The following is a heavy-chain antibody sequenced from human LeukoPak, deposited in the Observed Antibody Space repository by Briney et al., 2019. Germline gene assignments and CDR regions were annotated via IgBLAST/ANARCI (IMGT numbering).Heavy chain of an antibody. Sequence: PGGSLRLSCAASGFTFTSYAMSWVRQAPGKGLEWVSGISINVDNTYYADSVKGRFTISRDNAKNTVYLQLNSLRVEDTAVYYCARESEAAGTYYLDHWGQGNLVTVSS. D-gene: IGHD6-25*01. CDR2: ISINVDNT. CDR1: GFTFTSYA. J-gene: IGHJ4*02. V-gene: IGHV3-23*01. CDR3: ARESEAAGTYYLDH.